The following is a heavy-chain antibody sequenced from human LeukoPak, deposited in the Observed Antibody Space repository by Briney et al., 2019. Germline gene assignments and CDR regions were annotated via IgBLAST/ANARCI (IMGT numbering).Heavy chain of an antibody. D-gene: IGHD3-16*02. V-gene: IGHV1-2*02. CDR2: INPNSGGT. CDR3: ARDRRSYRPFDY. Sequence: ASVKVSCNASGYTFTGYYMHWVRQAPGQGLEWMGWINPNSGGTNYAQKFQGRVTMTRDTSISTAYMELSRLRSDDTAVYYCARDRRSYRPFDYWGQGTLVTVSS. CDR1: GYTFTGYY. J-gene: IGHJ4*02.